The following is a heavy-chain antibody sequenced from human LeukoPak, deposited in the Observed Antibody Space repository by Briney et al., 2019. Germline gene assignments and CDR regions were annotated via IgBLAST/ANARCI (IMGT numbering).Heavy chain of an antibody. D-gene: IGHD3-10*02. CDR1: GVTFSSYE. Sequence: GGSLRLSCAASGVTFSSYEMKWGRQGPGEGVEWGSYISSSGSTIYYADSVKGRFTISRDNAKNSLYLQMNSLRAEDTAVYYCAELGITMIGGVWGKGTTVTISS. CDR3: AELGITMIGGV. V-gene: IGHV3-48*03. J-gene: IGHJ6*04. CDR2: ISSSGSTI.